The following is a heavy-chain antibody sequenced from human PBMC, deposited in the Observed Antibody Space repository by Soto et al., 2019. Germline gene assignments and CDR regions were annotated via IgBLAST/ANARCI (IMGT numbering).Heavy chain of an antibody. J-gene: IGHJ3*01. D-gene: IGHD3-10*01. CDR3: ARWSHYGSGTYP. CDR2: INGNGGTT. V-gene: IGHV3-64*07. Sequence: EVQLVASGGTLVQPGGSLRLSCAAAGYNFSDFAIHWVRQTPGKRLEYVSAINGNGGTTYYGDSVKGRFTISRDNSNNTAYLQMGSVRVEDTAVYYCARWSHYGSGTYPWGPGTLVTVS. CDR1: GYNFSDFA.